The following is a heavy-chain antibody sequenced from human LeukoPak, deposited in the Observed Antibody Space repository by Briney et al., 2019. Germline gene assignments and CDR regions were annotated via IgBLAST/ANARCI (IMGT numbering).Heavy chain of an antibody. CDR1: GGTFSSYA. J-gene: IGHJ5*02. CDR3: ARGGQQLANWFDP. Sequence: SVKVSCKASGGTFSSYAISWVRQAPGQGLEWMGGIIPIFGTANYAQKFQGRVTITADESTSTAYMELSSLRSEDTAVYYCARGGQQLANWFDPWGQGTLVTVSS. D-gene: IGHD6-13*01. V-gene: IGHV1-69*13. CDR2: IIPIFGTA.